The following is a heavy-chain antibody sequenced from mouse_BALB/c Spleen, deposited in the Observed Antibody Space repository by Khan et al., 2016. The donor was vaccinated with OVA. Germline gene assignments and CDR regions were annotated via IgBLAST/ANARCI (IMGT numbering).Heavy chain of an antibody. CDR3: AREASSWDFSFPY. J-gene: IGHJ3*01. V-gene: IGHV1S136*01. D-gene: IGHD4-1*01. CDR1: GYTFTNYV. Sequence: VQLKQSGPELVEPGASVKMSCTASGYTFTNYVIHWVKQKPGQGLEWIGYINPDNAGTRYNEKFKGKATLTSDISSTSAYMELLSLTSEDSAVYYCAREASSWDFSFPYWGQGTLVTVSS. CDR2: INPDNAGT.